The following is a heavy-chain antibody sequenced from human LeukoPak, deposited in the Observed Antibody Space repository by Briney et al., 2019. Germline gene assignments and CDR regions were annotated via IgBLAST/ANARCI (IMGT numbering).Heavy chain of an antibody. Sequence: PGGSLRLSCAASGFTFDDYAMHWVRQAPGKGLEWVSLISGDGGSTYYADSVKGRFTISRDNSKNTLYLQMNSLRAEDTAVYYCAKEWYGASDAFDIWGQGTMVTVSS. D-gene: IGHD4/OR15-4a*01. CDR3: AKEWYGASDAFDI. V-gene: IGHV3-43*02. CDR1: GFTFDDYA. CDR2: ISGDGGST. J-gene: IGHJ3*02.